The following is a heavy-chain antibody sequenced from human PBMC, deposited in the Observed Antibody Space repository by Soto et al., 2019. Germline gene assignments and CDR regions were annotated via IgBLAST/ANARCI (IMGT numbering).Heavy chain of an antibody. Sequence: SETLSLTCTVSGGSISSGGYYWSWIRQHPGKGLEWIGYIYYSGSTYYNPSLKSRVTISVDTSKNQFSLKLSSVTAADTAVYYCATLSPRIVVTLLPIPSWGQGIQVTVSS. CDR3: ATLSPRIVVTLLPIPS. CDR2: IYYSGST. J-gene: IGHJ5*02. D-gene: IGHD2-21*01. V-gene: IGHV4-31*03. CDR1: GGSISSGGYY.